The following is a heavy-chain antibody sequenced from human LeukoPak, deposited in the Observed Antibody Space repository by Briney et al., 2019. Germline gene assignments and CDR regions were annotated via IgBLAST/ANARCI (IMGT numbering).Heavy chain of an antibody. D-gene: IGHD3-22*01. CDR3: TRGRYYYDSSGLSY. CDR1: GFTFSDYA. CDR2: IRSKAYGGTT. V-gene: IGHV3-49*04. Sequence: PGRSLRLSCTASGFTFSDYAMSWVRQAPGKGLEWVSFIRSKAYGGTTEYAASVKGRFTISRDDSKSIAYLQMNSLKTEDTAVYYCTRGRYYYDSSGLSYWGQGTLVTVSS. J-gene: IGHJ4*02.